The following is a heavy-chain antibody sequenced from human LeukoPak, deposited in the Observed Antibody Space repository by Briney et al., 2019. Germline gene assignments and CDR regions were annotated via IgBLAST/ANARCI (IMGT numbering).Heavy chain of an antibody. V-gene: IGHV1-24*01. CDR1: GYTLTELS. J-gene: IGHJ4*02. Sequence: GASVKVSCKVSGYTLTELSMHWVRQAPGKGLEWMGGFDPEDGETIYAQKFQGRVTMTEDTSTDTAYMELSSLRSEDTAVYYCATPRDYYDSSGYCFDYWGQGTLVTVSS. CDR2: FDPEDGET. D-gene: IGHD3-22*01. CDR3: ATPRDYYDSSGYCFDY.